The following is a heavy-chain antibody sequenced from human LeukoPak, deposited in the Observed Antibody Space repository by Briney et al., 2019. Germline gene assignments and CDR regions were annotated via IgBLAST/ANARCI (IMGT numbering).Heavy chain of an antibody. J-gene: IGHJ6*02. V-gene: IGHV1-58*02. CDR3: ARESGNLVLLFMDV. D-gene: IGHD3-10*01. Sequence: SVKVSCKASGFTFTSSAMQWVRQARGQRLEWIGWIVVGSGNTNYAQKFQERVTITRDMSTSTAYMELSSLRSEDTAVYYCARESGNLVLLFMDVWGQGTTVTVSS. CDR1: GFTFTSSA. CDR2: IVVGSGNT.